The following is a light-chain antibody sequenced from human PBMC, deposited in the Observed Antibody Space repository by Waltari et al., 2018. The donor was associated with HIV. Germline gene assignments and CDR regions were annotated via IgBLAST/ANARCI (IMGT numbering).Light chain of an antibody. CDR2: TNN. CDR3: AVWDDSLNGNVI. CDR1: TPNLGSNA. V-gene: IGLV1-44*01. J-gene: IGLJ2*01. Sequence: QSVLTQPTSTSGTPGQRVTISCSGSTPNLGSNAVNWSQPLPGTAPKPVIYTNNQRMPGVPDRFTGSKSGTSASLAISGLQSEDEAHYYCAVWDDSLNGNVIFGGGTKLTVL.